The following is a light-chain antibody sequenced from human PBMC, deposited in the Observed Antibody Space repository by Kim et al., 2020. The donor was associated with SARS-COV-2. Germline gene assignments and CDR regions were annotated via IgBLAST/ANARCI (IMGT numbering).Light chain of an antibody. V-gene: IGKV3-20*01. J-gene: IGKJ4*01. CDR1: QGVSGGY. CDR3: REYGSGARA. CDR2: GAS. Sequence: SAGERGTRACRARQGVSGGYCAWCRQKPGQARRLLSYGASSRATGIPGRFRGSGSGTDFTLAISRLGREGVGVYYGREYGSGARAVGEGTEVDIK.